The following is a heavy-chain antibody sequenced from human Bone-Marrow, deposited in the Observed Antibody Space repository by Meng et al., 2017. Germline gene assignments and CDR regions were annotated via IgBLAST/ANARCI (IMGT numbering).Heavy chain of an antibody. CDR3: ARTYYDFWSGYYYFDY. J-gene: IGHJ4*02. Sequence: VQVPESGPGLVKPSQTLSLTCPASCGSSGSGGYYWSWIRQHPGKGLEWIGYIYYSGSTYYNPSLNSLLSISVDTSKNQFSLKLSSVTAADTAVYYCARTYYDFWSGYYYFDYWGQGTLVTVSS. D-gene: IGHD3-3*01. CDR2: IYYSGST. CDR1: CGSSGSGGYY. V-gene: IGHV4-31*01.